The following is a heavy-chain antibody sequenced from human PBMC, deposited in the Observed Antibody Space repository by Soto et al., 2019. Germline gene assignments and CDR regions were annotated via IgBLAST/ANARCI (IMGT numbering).Heavy chain of an antibody. Sequence: GGSLRLSCAASGFTFSSYSMNWVRQAPGKGLEWVSSISSSSSYIYYADSVKGRFTISRDNAKNSLYLQMNSLRAEDTAVYYCAREVVTAFDAFDIWGQGTMVTVSS. V-gene: IGHV3-21*01. CDR3: AREVVTAFDAFDI. J-gene: IGHJ3*02. CDR1: GFTFSSYS. D-gene: IGHD2-21*02. CDR2: ISSSSSYI.